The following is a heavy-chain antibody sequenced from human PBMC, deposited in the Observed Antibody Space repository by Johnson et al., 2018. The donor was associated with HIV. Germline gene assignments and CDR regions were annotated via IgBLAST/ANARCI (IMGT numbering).Heavy chain of an antibody. D-gene: IGHD2-8*01. V-gene: IGHV3-20*04. Sequence: MLLVESGGGLVQPGGSLRLSCAASGITFSDAWMSWVRQVPGKGLEWLSGINWNGGSTGYADSVKGRFTISRDNAKKSLYLQMNSLGVEDTALYYCARTKGAYDAFDIWGQGTMVTVSS. CDR1: GITFSDAW. CDR2: INWNGGST. CDR3: ARTKGAYDAFDI. J-gene: IGHJ3*02.